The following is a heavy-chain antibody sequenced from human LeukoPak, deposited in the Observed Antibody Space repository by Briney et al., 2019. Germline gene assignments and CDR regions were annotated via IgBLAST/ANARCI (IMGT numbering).Heavy chain of an antibody. CDR3: ARVIYSSSWYDYYYGMDV. CDR2: MNPNSGNT. CDR1: GYTFTSYD. J-gene: IGHJ6*02. Sequence: ASVKISCTASGYTFTSYDINWVRQATGQGLEWMGWMNPNSGNTGYAQKFQGRVTMTRNTSISTAYMELSSLRSEDTAVYYCARVIYSSSWYDYYYGMDVWGQGTTVTVSS. V-gene: IGHV1-8*01. D-gene: IGHD6-13*01.